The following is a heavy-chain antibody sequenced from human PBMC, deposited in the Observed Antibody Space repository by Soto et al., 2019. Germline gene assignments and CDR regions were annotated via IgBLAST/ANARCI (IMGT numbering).Heavy chain of an antibody. CDR2: ISDTGHT. CDR3: AKDRLWFGRATEDY. Sequence: EVPLLESGGGLVQPGGSVRLSCAASGFLFRSFAMSWVRQAPGKWLEWVSGISDTGHTYYADSVMGRFTISRDDSETTLYVQMTTLRAEDTARYYCAKDRLWFGRATEDYWGQGILVTVSS. D-gene: IGHD3-10*01. V-gene: IGHV3-23*01. CDR1: GFLFRSFA. J-gene: IGHJ4*02.